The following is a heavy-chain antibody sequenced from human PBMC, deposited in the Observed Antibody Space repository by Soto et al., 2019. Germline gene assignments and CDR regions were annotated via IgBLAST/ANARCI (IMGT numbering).Heavy chain of an antibody. CDR2: ISSSSRTI. CDR3: ARDAHIVVVPALYGIDV. CDR1: RLTFSSYS. V-gene: IGHV3-48*02. Sequence: GGYLRPSRAASRLTFSSYSTTGARQAPGKGLEWVSSISSSSRTIYYADSVKGRFTISRDNAKNSLYLQMNSLRDEDTAVYYCARDAHIVVVPALYGIDVWGQAT. D-gene: IGHD2-2*01. J-gene: IGHJ6*02.